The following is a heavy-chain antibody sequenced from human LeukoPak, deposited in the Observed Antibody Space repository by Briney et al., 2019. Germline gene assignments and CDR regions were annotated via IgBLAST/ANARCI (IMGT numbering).Heavy chain of an antibody. CDR2: IYTSGST. D-gene: IGHD5-24*01. J-gene: IGHJ4*02. CDR1: GGPISSYY. V-gene: IGHV4-4*07. Sequence: SETLSLTCTVSGGPISSYYWSWIRQPAGKGLEWIGRIYTSGSTNYNPSLKSRVNMSVDTSKNQFSLKLSSVSAADTAVYYCARDSSRRDGYNYWGEGTLVTVSS. CDR3: ARDSSRRDGYNY.